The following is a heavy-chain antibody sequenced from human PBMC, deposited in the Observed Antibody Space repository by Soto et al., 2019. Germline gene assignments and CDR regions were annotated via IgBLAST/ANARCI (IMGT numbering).Heavy chain of an antibody. V-gene: IGHV3-66*01. Sequence: GGSLRLSCAASGISVINSYMTWVLQAPWKGLEWVSVISSDDRTYYADSVRGRFTISRDYSKNTLYLEMNSLRAGDTAVYHCARDTLGGAYDFCHGGQGTLVTVSS. CDR1: GISVINSY. CDR2: ISSDDRT. J-gene: IGHJ4*02. D-gene: IGHD3-3*01. CDR3: ARDTLGGAYDFCH.